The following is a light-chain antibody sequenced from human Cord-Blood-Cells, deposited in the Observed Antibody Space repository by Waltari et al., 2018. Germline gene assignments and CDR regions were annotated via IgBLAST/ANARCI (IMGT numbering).Light chain of an antibody. V-gene: IGLV2-11*01. CDR3: CSYAGSYTFDVV. Sequence: QSALTQPRSVSGSPGQSVTISCTGTRRDVGGYNYASWYQQHPGKAPKLMIYDVSKRPSGVPDRFSGSKSGNTASLTISGLQAEDEADYYCCSYAGSYTFDVVFGGGTKLTVL. CDR2: DVS. J-gene: IGLJ2*01. CDR1: RRDVGGYNY.